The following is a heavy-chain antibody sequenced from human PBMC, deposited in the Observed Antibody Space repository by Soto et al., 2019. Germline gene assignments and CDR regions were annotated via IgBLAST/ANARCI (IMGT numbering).Heavy chain of an antibody. CDR2: IIPIFGTA. J-gene: IGHJ3*02. D-gene: IGHD2-15*01. CDR1: GGTFSSYA. CDR3: ASVEDRLVDPDVFDI. V-gene: IGHV1-69*13. Sequence: SSVKVSCKASGGTFSSYAISWVRQAPGQGLEWMGGIIPIFGTANYAQKFQGRVTITADESTSTAYMELSSLRSEDTAVYYCASVEDRLVDPDVFDIWGQGTMVTVS.